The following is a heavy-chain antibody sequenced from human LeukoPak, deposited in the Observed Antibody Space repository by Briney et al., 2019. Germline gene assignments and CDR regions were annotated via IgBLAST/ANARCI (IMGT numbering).Heavy chain of an antibody. CDR3: ARPRVWQQLVPVRWFDP. D-gene: IGHD6-13*01. V-gene: IGHV1-69*05. CDR2: IIPIFGTA. Sequence: ASVKVSCKASGGTFSSYAISWVRQAPGQGLEWMGGIIPIFGTANYAQKFQGRVTITTDESTSTAYMELSSLRSEDTAVYYCARPRVWQQLVPVRWFDPWGQGTLVTVSS. CDR1: GGTFSSYA. J-gene: IGHJ5*02.